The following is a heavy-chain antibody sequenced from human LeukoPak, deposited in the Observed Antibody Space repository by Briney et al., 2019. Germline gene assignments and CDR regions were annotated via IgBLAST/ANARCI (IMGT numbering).Heavy chain of an antibody. CDR1: GGSFSAHY. V-gene: IGHV4-34*01. J-gene: IGHJ4*02. CDR2: INQSGSA. D-gene: IGHD3-22*01. Sequence: PSETLSLTCAVSGGSFSAHYWSWIRQPPGKGLEWIGEINQSGSAKYNPSLKSRVTISVHLSKNEFSLELNSVTAADTAVYYCARGQPRNFDGSRYYSGGFYDYDFWGQGTQVTVSS. CDR3: ARGQPRNFDGSRYYSGGFYDYDF.